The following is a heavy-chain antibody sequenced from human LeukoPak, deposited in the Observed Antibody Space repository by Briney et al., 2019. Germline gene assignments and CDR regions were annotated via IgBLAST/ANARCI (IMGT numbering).Heavy chain of an antibody. D-gene: IGHD3-16*01. CDR1: GFSLSDYW. Sequence: PGGSLRLSCVGSGFSLSDYWMHWVRQTPGKGLMWVSRITSDGSTTWYADSVKGRFTVSRDNAKNTLFLEMNSLRDEDTAVYYCAGDYIWGRLFWGQGTLVTVCS. J-gene: IGHJ4*01. CDR2: ITSDGSTT. V-gene: IGHV3-74*01. CDR3: AGDYIWGRLF.